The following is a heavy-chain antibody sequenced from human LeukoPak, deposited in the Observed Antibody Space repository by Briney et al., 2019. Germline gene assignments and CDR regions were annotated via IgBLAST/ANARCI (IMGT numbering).Heavy chain of an antibody. Sequence: PSETLSLTCAVYGGSFSGYYWSWIRQPPGKGLEWIGEINHSGSTNYNPSLKSRVTISVDTSKNQFSLKLSSVTAADTAAYYCARDIGYPDYWGQGTLVTVSS. V-gene: IGHV4-34*01. CDR1: GGSFSGYY. CDR2: INHSGST. J-gene: IGHJ4*02. CDR3: ARDIGYPDY. D-gene: IGHD5-18*01.